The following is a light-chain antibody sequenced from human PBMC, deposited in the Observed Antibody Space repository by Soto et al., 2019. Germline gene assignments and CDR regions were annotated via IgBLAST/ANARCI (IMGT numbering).Light chain of an antibody. CDR2: YNN. Sequence: QSVLTQPPSASGTPGQRVTISCSGSSSNIGSNTVNWYQQLPGTAPKLLIYYNNQRPSGVPDRFSGSKSGTSASLAISGLQSEDDADYYCAAWDVSLNGPVFGGGTKLTVL. CDR1: SSNIGSNT. CDR3: AAWDVSLNGPV. V-gene: IGLV1-44*01. J-gene: IGLJ3*02.